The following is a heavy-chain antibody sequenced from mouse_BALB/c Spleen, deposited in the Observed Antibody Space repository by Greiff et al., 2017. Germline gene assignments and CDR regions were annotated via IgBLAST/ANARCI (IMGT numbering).Heavy chain of an antibody. V-gene: IGHV5-6-5*01. CDR3: ARGPGSSPFDY. CDR2: ISSGGST. CDR1: GFTFSSYA. Sequence: DVQLVESGGGLVKPGGSLKLSCAASGFTFSSYAMSWVRQTPEKRLEWVASISSGGSTYYPDSVKSRFTISRDNARNILYLQMSSLRSEDTAMYYYARGPGSSPFDYWGQGTTLTVSS. J-gene: IGHJ2*01. D-gene: IGHD1-1*01.